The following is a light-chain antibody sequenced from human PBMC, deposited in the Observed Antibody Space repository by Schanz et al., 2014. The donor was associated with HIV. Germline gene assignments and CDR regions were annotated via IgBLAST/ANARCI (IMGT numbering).Light chain of an antibody. CDR3: QQYNSWPRT. CDR2: GAS. CDR1: QSVRSSY. Sequence: EIVLTQSPGTLSLSPGERATLSCRASQSVRSSYLAWYQQKPGQAPRLLIYGASSRATGIPDRFSGSGSGTDFTLTISRLEPEDFAVYYCQQYNSWPRTFGQGTKVEIK. J-gene: IGKJ1*01. V-gene: IGKV3-20*01.